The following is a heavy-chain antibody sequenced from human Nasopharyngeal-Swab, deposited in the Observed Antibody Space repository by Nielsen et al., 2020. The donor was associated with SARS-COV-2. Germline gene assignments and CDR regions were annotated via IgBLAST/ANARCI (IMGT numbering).Heavy chain of an antibody. D-gene: IGHD6-19*01. CDR1: GFTFSSYA. Sequence: GESLKISCAASGFTFSSYAMHWVRQAPGKGLEWVAVISYEGSNKYYADSVKGRFTISRDNSKNTLYLQMNSLRAEDTAVYYCASSPSRGWYEYHLDNWGQGTLVTVSS. CDR3: ASSPSRGWYEYHLDN. V-gene: IGHV3-30-3*01. CDR2: ISYEGSNK. J-gene: IGHJ4*02.